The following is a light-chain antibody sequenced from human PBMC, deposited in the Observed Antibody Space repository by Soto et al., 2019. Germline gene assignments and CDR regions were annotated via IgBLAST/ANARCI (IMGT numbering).Light chain of an antibody. CDR2: EDN. V-gene: IGLV6-57*03. CDR1: SGSIASNF. CDR3: QSYDSSMDV. Sequence: NFMLTQPHSVSESQGKTITISCTRSSGSIASNFVQWYQQRPGSAPTAVIYEDNRRPSGVPDRFSGSIDTSSNSASLTISGLKTEDEADYYCQSYDSSMDVFGSGTKLTVL. J-gene: IGLJ1*01.